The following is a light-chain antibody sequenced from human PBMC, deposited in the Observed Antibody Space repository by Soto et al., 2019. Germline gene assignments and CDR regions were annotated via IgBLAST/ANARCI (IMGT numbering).Light chain of an antibody. Sequence: DIRMTQSPSSLSASVGDTVTMTCRAGQTIGQYVSWYRQKSGKAPDLLIYSASTLQRGVPSRFRGSGSETVFTLTINGLQSGDFGTYYCQESYSTPPAFGGGTKVVIK. CDR3: QESYSTPPA. CDR2: SAS. CDR1: QTIGQY. V-gene: IGKV1-39*01. J-gene: IGKJ4*01.